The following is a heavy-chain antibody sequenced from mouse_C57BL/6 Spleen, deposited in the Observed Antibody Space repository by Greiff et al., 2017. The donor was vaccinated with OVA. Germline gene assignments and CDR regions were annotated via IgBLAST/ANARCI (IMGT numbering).Heavy chain of an antibody. CDR1: GYTFTDYY. V-gene: IGHV1-26*01. J-gene: IGHJ3*01. CDR2: INPNNGGT. Sequence: EVQLQQSGPELVKPGASVKISCKASGYTFTDYYMNWVKQSHGKSLEWIGDINPNNGGTSYNQKFKGKATLTVDKSSSTAYMELRSLTSEDSAVYYCARRRDDYGFAYWGQGTLVTVSA. D-gene: IGHD2-4*01. CDR3: ARRRDDYGFAY.